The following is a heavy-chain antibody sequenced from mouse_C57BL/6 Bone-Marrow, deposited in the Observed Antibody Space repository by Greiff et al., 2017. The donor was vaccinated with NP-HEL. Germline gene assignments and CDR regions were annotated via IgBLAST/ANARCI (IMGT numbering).Heavy chain of an antibody. CDR1: GYTFTSYW. CDR3: ARELYAMDY. Sequence: QVQLQQPGAELVKPFSPAQFSPKASGYTFTSYWIHWVKQRPGQGLEWIGMIHPNSGSTNYNEKFKSKATLTVDKSSSTAYMQLSSLTSEDSAVYYCARELYAMDYWGQGTSVTVSS. V-gene: IGHV1-64*01. J-gene: IGHJ4*01. CDR2: IHPNSGST.